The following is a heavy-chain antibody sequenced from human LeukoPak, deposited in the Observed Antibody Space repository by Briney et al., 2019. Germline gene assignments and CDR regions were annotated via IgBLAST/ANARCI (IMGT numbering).Heavy chain of an antibody. D-gene: IGHD3-16*01. CDR2: IKKDGSEK. CDR1: GFTFSNYW. V-gene: IGHV3-7*05. J-gene: IGHJ4*02. Sequence: GGSLRLSCEASGFTFSNYWMLWVRQAPGKGLEWVANIKKDGSEKYYVDSVKGRFTISRDNAKNSLYLQMNSLRAEDTAVYYCARGGVWPQDYWGQGTLVTVSS. CDR3: ARGGVWPQDY.